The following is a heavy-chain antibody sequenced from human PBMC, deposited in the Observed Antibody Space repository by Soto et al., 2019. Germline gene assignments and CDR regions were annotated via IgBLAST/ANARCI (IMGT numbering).Heavy chain of an antibody. CDR1: GGTFSSYT. CDR2: IIPILGIA. D-gene: IGHD3-22*01. V-gene: IGHV1-69*02. J-gene: IGHJ3*02. Sequence: SVKVSCKASGGTFSSYTISWVRQAPGQGLEWMGRIIPILGIANYAQKFQGRVTITADKSTSTAYMELSSLRSEDTAVYYCARSRTYYYDSSGYYYCRAFDIWGQGTTVTVSS. CDR3: ARSRTYYYDSSGYYYCRAFDI.